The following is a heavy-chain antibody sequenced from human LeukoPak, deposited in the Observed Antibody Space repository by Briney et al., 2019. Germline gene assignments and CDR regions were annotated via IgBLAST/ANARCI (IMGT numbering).Heavy chain of an antibody. CDR1: GFTFSSYG. D-gene: IGHD4-17*01. Sequence: PGRSLRLSCAASGFTFSSYGMHWVRQAPGKGLEWVAVISYDGSNKYYADSVKGRFTISRDNSKNTLYLQMNSLRAEDTAVYYCARESTPGDYPSYYYYYYMDVWGKGTTVTVSS. CDR3: ARESTPGDYPSYYYYYYMDV. J-gene: IGHJ6*03. V-gene: IGHV3-30*03. CDR2: ISYDGSNK.